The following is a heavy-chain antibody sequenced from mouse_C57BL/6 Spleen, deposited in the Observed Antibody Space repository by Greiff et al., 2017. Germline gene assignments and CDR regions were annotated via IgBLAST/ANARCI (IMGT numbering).Heavy chain of an antibody. CDR2: ITTSTGGT. J-gene: IGHJ1*03. CDR1: GYSFTGYY. D-gene: IGHD1-1*01. CDR3: ARGDYYGSREWYFDV. Sequence: VQLQQSGPELVKPGASVQISCKASGYSFTGYYMNWVKQSPEKSLEWIGEITTSTGGTTYNQKFKAKATLTVDKSSSTADRQLKSLTSEDSAVYYCARGDYYGSREWYFDVWGTGTTVTVSS. V-gene: IGHV1-42*01.